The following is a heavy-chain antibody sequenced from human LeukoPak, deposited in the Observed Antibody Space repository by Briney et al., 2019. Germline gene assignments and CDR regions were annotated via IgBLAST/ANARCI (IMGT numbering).Heavy chain of an antibody. D-gene: IGHD2-15*01. V-gene: IGHV3-30*02. CDR1: GFTFSTYG. CDR3: ARVYCSGGSCYDY. Sequence: GGSLRLSCAASGFTFSTYGMHWARQAPGKGLEWVAFIRFDGNNEYYTDSVKGRFTISRDNSKNRLYLQMNSLRAEDTAVYYCARVYCSGGSCYDYWGQGTLVTVSS. CDR2: IRFDGNNE. J-gene: IGHJ4*02.